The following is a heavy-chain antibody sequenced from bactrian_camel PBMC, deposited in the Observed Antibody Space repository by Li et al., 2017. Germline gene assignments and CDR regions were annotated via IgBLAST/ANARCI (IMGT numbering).Heavy chain of an antibody. D-gene: IGHD5*01. CDR3: AAGWSYGVGTLLRRHYDY. Sequence: HVQLVESGGGSVQAGGSLTLSCEHSGSIDGTNCIGWFRQYPGKGREGVAAIVTLGGTTYYDDSVTGRFTISQDNAKKTTYLQMDHLRTDDTAIYYCAAGWSYGVGTLLRRHYDYWGQGTQVTVS. J-gene: IGHJ4*01. CDR1: GSIDGTNC. V-gene: IGHV3S1*01. CDR2: IVTLGGTT.